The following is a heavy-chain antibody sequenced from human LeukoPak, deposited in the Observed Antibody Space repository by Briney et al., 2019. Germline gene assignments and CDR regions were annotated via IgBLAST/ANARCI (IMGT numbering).Heavy chain of an antibody. Sequence: GGSLRLSCAASGFTFSSYSMNWVRQAPGKGLEWASYISSSSSTIYYADSVKGRFTISRDNAKNSLYLQMNSLRDEDTAVYYCARDLGMEYSYGQDYWGQGTLVTVSS. D-gene: IGHD5-18*01. CDR2: ISSSSSTI. CDR3: ARDLGMEYSYGQDY. CDR1: GFTFSSYS. J-gene: IGHJ4*02. V-gene: IGHV3-48*02.